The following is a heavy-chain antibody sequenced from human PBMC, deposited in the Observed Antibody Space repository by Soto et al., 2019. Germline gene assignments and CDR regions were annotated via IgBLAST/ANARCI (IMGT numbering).Heavy chain of an antibody. CDR3: ARRYSNYEVNWFDP. J-gene: IGHJ5*02. CDR2: VYFRGST. CDR1: GDSISSGGYY. Sequence: QVQLQESGPGLVKPSQTLSLTCTVSGDSISSGGYYWSWIRQHPVKGLEWIGSVYFRGSTHLNPSLKTRGTISVDTSKNQFSLKLSSATAADTAVYYCARRYSNYEVNWFDPWGQGSLVTVSS. V-gene: IGHV4-31*03. D-gene: IGHD4-4*01.